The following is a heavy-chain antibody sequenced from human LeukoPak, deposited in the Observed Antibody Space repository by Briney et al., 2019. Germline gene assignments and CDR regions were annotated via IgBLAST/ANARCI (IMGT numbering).Heavy chain of an antibody. CDR1: GGSISSYY. CDR2: IYYSGST. Sequence: SETLSLTCTVSGGSISSYYWSWIRQPPGKGLEWIGYIYYSGSTNYNPSLKSRVTISVDTSKNQFSLKLSSVTAADTAVYYCARARSGYCSGGSCYKSYYYYYGMDVWGLGTTVTVSS. V-gene: IGHV4-59*01. D-gene: IGHD2-15*01. J-gene: IGHJ6*02. CDR3: ARARSGYCSGGSCYKSYYYYYGMDV.